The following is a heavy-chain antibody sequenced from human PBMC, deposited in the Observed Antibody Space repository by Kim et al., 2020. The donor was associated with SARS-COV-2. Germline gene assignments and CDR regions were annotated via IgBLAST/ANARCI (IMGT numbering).Heavy chain of an antibody. CDR3: AKDGGTTGGPKKYQLLLNYDYYYGMDV. J-gene: IGHJ6*02. V-gene: IGHV3-23*01. D-gene: IGHD2-2*01. CDR1: GFTFSSYA. Sequence: GESLRLSCAASGFTFSSYAMSWVRQAPGKGLEWVSAISGSGGSTYYADSVKGRFTISRDNSKNTLYLQMNSLRAEDTAVYYCAKDGGTTGGPKKYQLLLNYDYYYGMDVWGQGTTVTVSS. CDR2: ISGSGGST.